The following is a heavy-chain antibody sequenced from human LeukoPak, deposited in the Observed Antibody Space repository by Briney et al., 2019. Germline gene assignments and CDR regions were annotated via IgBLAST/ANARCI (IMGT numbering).Heavy chain of an antibody. CDR1: GYTFTSYY. CDR3: ARAASDFGELFP. D-gene: IGHD3-10*01. J-gene: IGHJ5*02. CDR2: INPSSGST. Sequence: GASVKVSCKASGYTFTSYYMHWVRQAPGQGLEWMGIINPSSGSTSYTQKFQGRVTVTRDTSTSTVYVDLSSLRSEDTAVYYCARAASDFGELFPWPQRTLVTVSS. V-gene: IGHV1-46*01.